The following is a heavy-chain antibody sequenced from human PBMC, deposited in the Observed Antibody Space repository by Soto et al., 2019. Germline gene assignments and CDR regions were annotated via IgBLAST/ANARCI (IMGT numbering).Heavy chain of an antibody. J-gene: IGHJ4*02. CDR1: GFTFDDYA. D-gene: IGHD3-9*01. Sequence: PGGSLRLSCAASGFTFDDYAMHWVRQAPGKGLEWVSGISWNSGSIGYADSVKGRFTISRDNAKNSLYLQMNGLRAEDTALYYCAKGSHYDILTGPSYWGQGTLVTVSS. CDR3: AKGSHYDILTGPSY. V-gene: IGHV3-9*01. CDR2: ISWNSGSI.